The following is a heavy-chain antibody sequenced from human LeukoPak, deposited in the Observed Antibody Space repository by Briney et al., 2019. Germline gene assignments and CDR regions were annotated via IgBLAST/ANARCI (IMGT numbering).Heavy chain of an antibody. D-gene: IGHD2-15*01. CDR2: IKQDGSEK. CDR1: GFTFSSYW. V-gene: IGHV3-7*03. CDR3: VKVGAGLNLEYCSGGICYGNSFEI. Sequence: GGSLRLSCAASGFTFSSYWMSWVRQAPGKGLEWVANIKQDGSEKYYVDSVKGRFTISRDNAKNSLYLQMNSLRVEDTAVYYCVKVGAGLNLEYCSGGICYGNSFEILGQGTMVTVSS. J-gene: IGHJ3*02.